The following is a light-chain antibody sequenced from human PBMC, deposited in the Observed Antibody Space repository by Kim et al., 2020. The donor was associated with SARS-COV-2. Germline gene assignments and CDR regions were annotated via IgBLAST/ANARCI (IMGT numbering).Light chain of an antibody. Sequence: GKTVTISCTRSAGNLGTYYVQWFQQRPGSAPTTVISEDHLRPSGVPDRFSGSIDSSSNSASLTISDLKPEDEATYYCQSHDDSSWVFGGGTQLTVL. J-gene: IGLJ3*02. CDR1: AGNLGTYY. CDR3: QSHDDSSWV. V-gene: IGLV6-57*03. CDR2: EDH.